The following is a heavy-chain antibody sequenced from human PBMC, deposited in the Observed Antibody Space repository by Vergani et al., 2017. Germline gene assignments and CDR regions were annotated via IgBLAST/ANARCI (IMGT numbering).Heavy chain of an antibody. D-gene: IGHD3-16*01. CDR2: INPNSDGT. V-gene: IGHV1-2*06. CDR3: ARCLGNHGWTPVDY. CDR1: GYTFTGYY. Sequence: QVQLVQSGAEVKKPGASVRVSCKASGYTFTGYYMHWVRQAPGQGLEWSRRINPNSDGTNYAQRFQGRVTMTRDTCISTAYMELSRLGSDDTAVYYCARCLGNHGWTPVDYWGQGTLVTVSS. J-gene: IGHJ4*02.